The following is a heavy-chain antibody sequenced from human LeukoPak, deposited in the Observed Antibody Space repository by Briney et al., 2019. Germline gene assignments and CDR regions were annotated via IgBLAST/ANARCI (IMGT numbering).Heavy chain of an antibody. D-gene: IGHD2-15*01. V-gene: IGHV3-7*01. J-gene: IGHJ4*02. CDR1: GFTFSSYS. CDR2: IKEDGSKQ. Sequence: AGGSLRLSCTASGFTFSSYSLNWVRQAPGKGLEWVADIKEDGSKQYYVNSVGGRFTISRDNAKNTLYLHMNSLRAEDTAVYYCARDRREDMIVVREGGQGALVTVSS. CDR3: ARDRREDMIVVRE.